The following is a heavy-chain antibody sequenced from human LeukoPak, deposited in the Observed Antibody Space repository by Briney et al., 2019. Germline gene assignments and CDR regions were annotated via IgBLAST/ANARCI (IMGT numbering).Heavy chain of an antibody. CDR3: ASQTGTGKFDP. D-gene: IGHD1-14*01. CDR1: GFTFSSYS. J-gene: IGHJ5*02. V-gene: IGHV3-48*02. Sequence: PGGSLRLSCAASGFTFSSYSMNWVRQAPGKGLEWVSYISSSSSTIYYADSVKGRFTISRDNAKNSLYPQMNSLRDEDTAVYYCASQTGTGKFDPWGQGTLVTVSS. CDR2: ISSSSSTI.